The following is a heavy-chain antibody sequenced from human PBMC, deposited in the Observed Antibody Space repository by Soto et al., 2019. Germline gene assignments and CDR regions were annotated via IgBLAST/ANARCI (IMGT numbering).Heavy chain of an antibody. CDR1: GYRFSRYW. V-gene: IGHV5-51*01. CDR2: IYPDDSDT. D-gene: IGHD2-15*01. J-gene: IGHJ6*04. CDR3: ASRAVYCNGFTCSWS. Sequence: PGESLKISCKTSGYRFSRYWIGWVRQMPGKGLEWMGVIYPDDSDTRYSPSFLGQVTISADESSNTATLQWSSLRASDSAMYYCASRAVYCNGFTCSWSWGKGTAVTVSS.